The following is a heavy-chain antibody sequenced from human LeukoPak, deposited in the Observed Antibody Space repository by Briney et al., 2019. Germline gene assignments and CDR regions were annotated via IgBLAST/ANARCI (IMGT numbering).Heavy chain of an antibody. V-gene: IGHV3-21*01. J-gene: IGHJ4*02. CDR1: GFTFSSYS. CDR3: ARGGIYDSSGYYWGFDY. Sequence: GGSLRLSCAASGFTFSSYSMNWVRQAPGKGLEWVSSISSSSSYIYYAGSVKGRFTISRDNAKNSLYLQMNSLRAEDTAVYYCARGGIYDSSGYYWGFDYWGQGTLVTVSS. D-gene: IGHD3-22*01. CDR2: ISSSSSYI.